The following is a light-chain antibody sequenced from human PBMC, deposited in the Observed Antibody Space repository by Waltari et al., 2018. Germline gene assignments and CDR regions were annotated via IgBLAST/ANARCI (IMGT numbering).Light chain of an antibody. V-gene: IGLV1-44*01. Sequence: QSVLIQPPSASGTPGQRVTISCSGRGSNIGSNTVNWFQQFPGSAPKLVIYSNDKGPSGGSDRFSGSRSGTSASLAISGLQSEDEADYYCSTWDDSLNGHVVFGGGTQLTV. J-gene: IGLJ2*01. CDR3: STWDDSLNGHVV. CDR1: GSNIGSNT. CDR2: SND.